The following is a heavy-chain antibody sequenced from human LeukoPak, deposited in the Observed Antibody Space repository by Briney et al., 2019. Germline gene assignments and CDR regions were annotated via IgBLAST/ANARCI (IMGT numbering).Heavy chain of an antibody. CDR3: ARPDRSSWYSLDY. J-gene: IGHJ4*02. CDR1: GYTFTGYY. D-gene: IGHD6-13*01. Sequence: ASVKVSCKASGYTFTGYYMHWVRQAPGQGLEWMGWINPNSGGTNYAQKFQGRVTMTRDTSISTAYMELSRLRSDDTAVYYCARPDRSSWYSLDYWGQGTLVTVSS. V-gene: IGHV1-2*02. CDR2: INPNSGGT.